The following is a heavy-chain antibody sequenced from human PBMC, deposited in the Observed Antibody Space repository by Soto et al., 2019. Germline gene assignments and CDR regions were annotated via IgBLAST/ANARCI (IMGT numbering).Heavy chain of an antibody. J-gene: IGHJ6*02. CDR2: IYYSGST. CDR3: AERMDV. V-gene: IGHV4-39*01. CDR1: SGSISSSSYY. Sequence: LSLTCIVSSGSISSSSYYWGWIRQPPGKGLEWIGSIYYSGSTYYNPSLKSRVTISVETSKNQISLELSSVTAADTAVYYCAERMDVWGQGTTVTVSS.